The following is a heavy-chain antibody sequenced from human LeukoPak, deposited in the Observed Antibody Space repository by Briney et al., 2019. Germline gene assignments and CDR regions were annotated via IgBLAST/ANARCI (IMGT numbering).Heavy chain of an antibody. CDR3: ARGEYGSGWYRD. Sequence: GGSLRLSCVASGFIVSTNYMSWVRQAPGKGLEWVSLIYSGGNTNYADSVKGRFTFSRDNSNNTLYLQMNSLRVEDTAVYYCARGEYGSGWYRDWGQGTLVTVSS. J-gene: IGHJ4*02. CDR1: GFIVSTNY. V-gene: IGHV3-53*01. D-gene: IGHD6-19*01. CDR2: IYSGGNT.